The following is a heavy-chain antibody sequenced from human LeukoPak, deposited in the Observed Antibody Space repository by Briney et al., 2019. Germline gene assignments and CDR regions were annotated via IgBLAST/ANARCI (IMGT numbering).Heavy chain of an antibody. Sequence: KGSETLSLTCTVSGGSISSYYWSWIRQPPGKGLEWIGYMYNSGSANYNPSLKSRVTISIDTSKNQFSLKLSSVTAADTAVYYCARVPHFGDYGWFDPWGQGTLVTVSS. D-gene: IGHD4-17*01. J-gene: IGHJ5*02. CDR3: ARVPHFGDYGWFDP. CDR1: GGSISSYY. CDR2: MYNSGSA. V-gene: IGHV4-59*01.